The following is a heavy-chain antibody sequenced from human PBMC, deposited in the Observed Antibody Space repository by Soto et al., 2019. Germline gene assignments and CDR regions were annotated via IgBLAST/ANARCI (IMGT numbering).Heavy chain of an antibody. J-gene: IGHJ2*01. CDR2: IYYTGRT. CDR3: AIFHWYFDL. CDR1: GGSISSYY. V-gene: IGHV4-59*01. Sequence: QVQLQESGPGLVKPSETLSLTCTVSGGSISSYYWSWIRQPPGKGLEWIGYIYYTGRTNYNPSLTSRVTISVDTSKNQFFLQLSSVTAADTAVYYCAIFHWYFDLWGRGTLVTVSS.